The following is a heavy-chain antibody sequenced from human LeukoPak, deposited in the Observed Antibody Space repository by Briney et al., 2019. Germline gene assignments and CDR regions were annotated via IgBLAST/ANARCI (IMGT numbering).Heavy chain of an antibody. D-gene: IGHD3-22*01. Sequence: PSETLSLTCAVYGGSFKDYYWSWIRQPPGKGLEWIGEINHSGSTNYNPSLKSRVTISVDTSKNQFSLKLTSVTVADTAVYYCARAYDSGAFYLYLAYWGQGNLVTVSS. V-gene: IGHV4-34*01. CDR1: GGSFKDYY. CDR2: INHSGST. J-gene: IGHJ4*02. CDR3: ARAYDSGAFYLYLAY.